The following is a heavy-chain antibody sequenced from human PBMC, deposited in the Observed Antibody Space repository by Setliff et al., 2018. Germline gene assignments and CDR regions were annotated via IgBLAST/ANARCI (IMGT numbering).Heavy chain of an antibody. CDR2: ISYSGGV. D-gene: IGHD3-16*01. CDR3: ARPHGGDYAFDI. V-gene: IGHV4-39*07. Sequence: SETLSLTCSLSGVTIGGNNYYYWAWIRQPPGKGLEWIGTISYSGGVFYNPSLKSRVAISADTSRIQISLKLTSVTAADTAVYYCARPHGGDYAFDIWGQGRMVTVSS. CDR1: GVTIGGNNYYY. J-gene: IGHJ3*02.